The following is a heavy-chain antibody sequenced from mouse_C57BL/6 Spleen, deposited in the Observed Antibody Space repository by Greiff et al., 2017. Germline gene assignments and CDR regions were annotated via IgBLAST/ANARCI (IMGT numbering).Heavy chain of an antibody. V-gene: IGHV5-17*01. CDR2: ISSGSSTI. J-gene: IGHJ4*01. Sequence: EVNLVESGGGLVKPGGSLKLSCAASGFTFSDYGMHWVRQAPGKGLEWVAYISSGSSTIYYADTVKGRFTISRDNAKNTLFLQMTSLRSEDTAMYYCATGFYAMDYWGQGTSVTVSS. CDR1: GFTFSDYG. CDR3: ATGFYAMDY.